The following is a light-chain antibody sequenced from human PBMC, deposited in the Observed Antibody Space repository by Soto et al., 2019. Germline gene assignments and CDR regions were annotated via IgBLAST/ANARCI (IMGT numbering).Light chain of an antibody. V-gene: IGLV2-8*01. Sequence: QSVLTQPPSASGSPGQSVTISCTGTSSDIGAYNFVSWYQQHPGSAPKLMIFGVNERPSGVPDRFSGSKSGNTASLTVSGVQAEDEADYYCTSYAGINNLGVFGGGTKVTVL. CDR2: GVN. J-gene: IGLJ3*02. CDR1: SSDIGAYNF. CDR3: TSYAGINNLGV.